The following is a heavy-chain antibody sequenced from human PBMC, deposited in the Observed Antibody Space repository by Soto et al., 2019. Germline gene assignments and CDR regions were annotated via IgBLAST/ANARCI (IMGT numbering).Heavy chain of an antibody. D-gene: IGHD3-10*01. CDR3: ARDFLGWFGDYTSYYYGMDV. Sequence: EVQLVESGGGLVQPGGSLRLSCAASGFTFSSYSMNWVRQAPGKGLEWVSYISSSSSTIYYADSVKGRFTISRDNAKNSLYLQMNSLRDEDTAVYYCARDFLGWFGDYTSYYYGMDVWGQGTTVTVSS. V-gene: IGHV3-48*02. CDR1: GFTFSSYS. J-gene: IGHJ6*02. CDR2: ISSSSSTI.